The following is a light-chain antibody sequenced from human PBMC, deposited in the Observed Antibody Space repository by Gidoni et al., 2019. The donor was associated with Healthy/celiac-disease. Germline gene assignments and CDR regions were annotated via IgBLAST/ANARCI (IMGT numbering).Light chain of an antibody. Sequence: EIVLTQSPGTLSLSPGERATLSCRASQSVSSSYLAWYQQKPGQAPRLRIYGASSRATGIPDRVSGSGSGTDFTLTISRLEPEDFAVYYCQQYGSSPLFTCGPXTKVDIK. CDR3: QQYGSSPLFT. CDR2: GAS. J-gene: IGKJ3*01. V-gene: IGKV3-20*01. CDR1: QSVSSSY.